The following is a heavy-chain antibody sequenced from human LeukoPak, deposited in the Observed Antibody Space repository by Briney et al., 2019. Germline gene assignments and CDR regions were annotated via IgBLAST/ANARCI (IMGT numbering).Heavy chain of an antibody. CDR1: GSTFTSYG. Sequence: ASVKVSCKASGSTFTSYGISWVRQATGQGLEGMGWISAYNGNINYAQKLQGRVTMTTDTSTSTAYMELRSLRSDDTAVYYCARVDSSSPGGWFDPWGQGTLVTVSS. V-gene: IGHV1-18*01. CDR3: ARVDSSSPGGWFDP. CDR2: ISAYNGNI. D-gene: IGHD6-6*01. J-gene: IGHJ5*02.